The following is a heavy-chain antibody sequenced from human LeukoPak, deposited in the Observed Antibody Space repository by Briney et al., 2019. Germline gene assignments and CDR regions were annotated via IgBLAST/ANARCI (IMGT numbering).Heavy chain of an antibody. CDR2: ISWDGGST. CDR1: GFTFDDYA. J-gene: IGHJ6*03. Sequence: GGSLRLSCAASGFTFDDYAMHWVRQAPGKGLEWVSLISWDGGSTYYADSVKGRFTISRDNSKNSLYLQMTSLRAEDTALYYSAKGGAAAGNYYMDVWGTGTPVTVSS. CDR3: AKGGAAAGNYYMDV. D-gene: IGHD6-13*01. V-gene: IGHV3-43D*03.